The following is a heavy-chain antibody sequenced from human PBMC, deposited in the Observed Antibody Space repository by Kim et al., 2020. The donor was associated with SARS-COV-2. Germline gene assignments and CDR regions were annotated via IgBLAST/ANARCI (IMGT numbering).Heavy chain of an antibody. D-gene: IGHD5-18*01. J-gene: IGHJ3*02. V-gene: IGHV4-30-2*05. CDR3: ARVIGDTAMALDAFDI. Sequence: LNSRVTMSVDTSKNQFSLKLSSVTAADTAVYYCARVIGDTAMALDAFDIWGQGTMVTVSS.